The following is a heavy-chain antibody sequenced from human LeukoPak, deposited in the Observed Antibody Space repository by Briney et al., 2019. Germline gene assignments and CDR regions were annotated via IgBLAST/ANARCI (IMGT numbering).Heavy chain of an antibody. Sequence: PSETLSLTCTVSGGSISSSSYYWDWIRQSPGKGLEWLGNMYHSGCTNYNPALKSRLTMSVDTSKNQFSLKLSSVTAADTAVYYCARTAQQLVKRDYYYYMDVWGRGTTVTVSS. CDR3: ARTAQQLVKRDYYYYMDV. J-gene: IGHJ6*03. D-gene: IGHD6-13*01. CDR1: GGSISSSSYY. V-gene: IGHV4-39*01. CDR2: MYHSGCT.